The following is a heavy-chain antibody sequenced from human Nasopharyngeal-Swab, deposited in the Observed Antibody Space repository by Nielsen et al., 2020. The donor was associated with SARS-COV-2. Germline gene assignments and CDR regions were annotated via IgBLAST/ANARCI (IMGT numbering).Heavy chain of an antibody. CDR3: AKDLRGPYFF. J-gene: IGHJ4*02. CDR1: GFTFSNFA. V-gene: IGHV3-23*01. CDR2: ITSSGSTV. D-gene: IGHD2/OR15-2a*01. Sequence: GESLKISCAASGFTFSNFAMNWVRQAPGKGLEWLSYITSSGSTVYYADSVKGRFTISRDNSKNTLSLQMNSLRAEDTAVYYCAKDLRGPYFFWGQGTLVTVSS.